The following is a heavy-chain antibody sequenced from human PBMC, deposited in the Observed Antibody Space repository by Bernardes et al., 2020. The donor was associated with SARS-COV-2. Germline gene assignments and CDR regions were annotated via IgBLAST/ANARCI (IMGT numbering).Heavy chain of an antibody. CDR2: INPNSGGT. V-gene: IGHV1-2*02. D-gene: IGHD5-18*01. Sequence: ASVKVSCKASGYTFTGYYMHWVRQAPGQGLEWMGWINPNSGGTNYAQKFQGRVTMTRDTSISTAYMELSRLRSDDTAVYYCARRGYSYGPEFDYWGQGTMDTVYS. CDR3: ARRGYSYGPEFDY. CDR1: GYTFTGYY. J-gene: IGHJ4*02.